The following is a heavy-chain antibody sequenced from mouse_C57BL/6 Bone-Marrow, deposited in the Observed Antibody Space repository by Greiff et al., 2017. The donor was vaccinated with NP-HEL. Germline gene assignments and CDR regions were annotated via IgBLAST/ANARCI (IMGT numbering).Heavy chain of an antibody. Sequence: VQLKQSGAELVRPGASVKLSCTASGFNIKDYYMHWVKQRPEQGLEWIGRIDPEDGDTEYAPKFQGKATMTADTSSNTAYLQLSSLTSEDTAVYYCTTEGNYAFYYYAMDYWGQGTSVTVSS. CDR3: TTEGNYAFYYYAMDY. J-gene: IGHJ4*01. CDR1: GFNIKDYY. D-gene: IGHD2-1*01. CDR2: IDPEDGDT. V-gene: IGHV14-1*01.